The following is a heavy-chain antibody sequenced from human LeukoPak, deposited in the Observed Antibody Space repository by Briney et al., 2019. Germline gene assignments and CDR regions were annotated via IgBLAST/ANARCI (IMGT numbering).Heavy chain of an antibody. V-gene: IGHV4-39*01. J-gene: IGHJ4*02. Sequence: SETLSLTCTVSGASITSGSYYWGWIRQPPGKGLEWIGSVYYSGNTYYNSSLKSRVTISVDLSKNRFSLKLNSVTAADTAVHYCARLSLVGATDFDYWGQGTLVTVSS. D-gene: IGHD1-26*01. CDR3: ARLSLVGATDFDY. CDR2: VYYSGNT. CDR1: GASITSGSYY.